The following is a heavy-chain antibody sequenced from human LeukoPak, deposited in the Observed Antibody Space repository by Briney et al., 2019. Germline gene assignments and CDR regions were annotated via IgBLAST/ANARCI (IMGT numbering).Heavy chain of an antibody. J-gene: IGHJ4*02. V-gene: IGHV3-7*04. CDR3: ARGGWSLDY. CDR1: GFTLGDHW. CDR2: IKQDGSAK. Sequence: VGSLRLSCEAYGFTLGDHWMTWVRQAPGKGLEWVAYIKQDGSAKDYVDSVKGRFTISRDNSENSLYLQMNSLRVEDTAVYYCARGGWSLDYWGQGTLGTVSS. D-gene: IGHD6-19*01.